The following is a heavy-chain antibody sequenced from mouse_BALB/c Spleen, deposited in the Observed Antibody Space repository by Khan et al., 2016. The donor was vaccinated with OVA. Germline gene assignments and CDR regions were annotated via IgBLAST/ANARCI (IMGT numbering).Heavy chain of an antibody. CDR1: GYSITSDFA. Sequence: EVQLQESGPGLVKPSQSLSLTCTVTGYSITSDFAWNWIRQFPGNKLEWMVYIKYSGITSYNPSLKSRFPITRHTSKYQFFLQLSSVTTEDTATYYCARSGTISTVVITDFDYWGQGTTLTVSA. D-gene: IGHD1-1*01. CDR3: ARSGTISTVVITDFDY. J-gene: IGHJ2*01. V-gene: IGHV3-2*02. CDR2: IKYSGIT.